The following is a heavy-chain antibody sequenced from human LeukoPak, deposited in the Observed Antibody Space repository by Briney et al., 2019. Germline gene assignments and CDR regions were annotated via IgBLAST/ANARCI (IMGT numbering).Heavy chain of an antibody. CDR2: ISNDGTTT. J-gene: IGHJ6*02. Sequence: GGSLRLSCAASGFTFSIYGMHWVRQIPGKGLEWVAVISNDGTTTYYADSVKGRCTVSRDNAKNMMYLQMNSLRAEDTAVYYCTRDRRYGGMDVWGQGTTVTVSS. CDR1: GFTFSIYG. V-gene: IGHV3-30*03. CDR3: TRDRRYGGMDV. D-gene: IGHD3-10*01.